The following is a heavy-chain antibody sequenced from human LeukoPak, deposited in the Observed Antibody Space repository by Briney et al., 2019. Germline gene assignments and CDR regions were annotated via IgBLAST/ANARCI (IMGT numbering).Heavy chain of an antibody. CDR3: AKDIPEGPITFGGVIAPSFDY. J-gene: IGHJ4*02. D-gene: IGHD3-16*02. Sequence: GRSLRLSCAASGFTFDDYAMHWVRQAPGKGLEWVSGISWNSGSIGYADSVKGRFTISRDNAKNSLYLQMNSLRAEDTALYYCAKDIPEGPITFGGVIAPSFDYWGQGTLVTVSS. CDR2: ISWNSGSI. CDR1: GFTFDDYA. V-gene: IGHV3-9*01.